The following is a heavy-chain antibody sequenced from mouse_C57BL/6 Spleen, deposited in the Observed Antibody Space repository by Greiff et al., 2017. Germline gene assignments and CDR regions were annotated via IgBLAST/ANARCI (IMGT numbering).Heavy chain of an antibody. CDR2: ISSGGSYT. Sequence: EVQVVESGGDLVKPGGSLKLSCAASGFTFSSYGMSWVRQTPDKRLEWVATISSGGSYTYYPDSVKGRFTISRDNAKNTLYLQMSSLKSEDTAMYYCASHPEDYDDGAWFAYWGQGTLVTVSA. CDR3: ASHPEDYDDGAWFAY. V-gene: IGHV5-6*01. CDR1: GFTFSSYG. D-gene: IGHD2-4*01. J-gene: IGHJ3*01.